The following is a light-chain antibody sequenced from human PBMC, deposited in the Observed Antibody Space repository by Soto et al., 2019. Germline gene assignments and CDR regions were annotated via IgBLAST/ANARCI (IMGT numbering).Light chain of an antibody. J-gene: IGKJ5*01. CDR2: NAL. Sequence: IVLTQSPAGLSLSPGERATLSCRASQSVGRYLAWYQWKPGQAPRLLVYNALYRATRLPDRFSGGRSETDFRLTTSSLEPEDFTLYYCQERSNWTSLTFGQGTRLEIK. CDR1: QSVGRY. CDR3: QERSNWTSLT. V-gene: IGKV3-11*01.